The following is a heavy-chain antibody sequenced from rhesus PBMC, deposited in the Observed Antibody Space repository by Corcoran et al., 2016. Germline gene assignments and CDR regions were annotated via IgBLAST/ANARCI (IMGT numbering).Heavy chain of an antibody. V-gene: IGHV4-57*02. Sequence: QLQLQESGPGLVKSSETLSLTCAVAGGSVSSSNWWGWIRQPHGKGLEWFGSISGSGGSTSDTPSLTSRVTISPDTSKNQFSLKVSSVTAADTAVYYCARDDRYNWNYLSVYWGQGVLVTVSS. CDR2: ISGSGGST. CDR3: ARDDRYNWNYLSVY. D-gene: IGHD1-26*01. CDR1: GGSVSSSNW. J-gene: IGHJ4*01.